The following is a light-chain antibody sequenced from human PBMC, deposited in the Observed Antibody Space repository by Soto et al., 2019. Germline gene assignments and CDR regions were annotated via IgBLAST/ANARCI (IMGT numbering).Light chain of an antibody. CDR1: QSVRSNY. V-gene: IGKV3D-20*01. J-gene: IGKJ1*01. CDR2: DTS. CDR3: QQYGNPPRT. Sequence: EIVLKQSPATLSLSPGERATLSCGASQSVRSNYLAWYQQKPGLATRILIYDTSNRATGITDRFSGSGSGTDFTLTISRLKPEDFAVYDCQQYGNPPRTFGQETKVEIK.